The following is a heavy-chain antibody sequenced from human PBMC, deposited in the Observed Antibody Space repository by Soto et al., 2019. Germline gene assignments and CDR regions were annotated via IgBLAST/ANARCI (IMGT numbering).Heavy chain of an antibody. J-gene: IGHJ4*02. CDR3: VRDHLWAFDF. Sequence: GGSLRLSCAAFGFPFSSFSMNWVRQAPGKGLEWISYISPTAMYYADSVKGRFTISSDNAKNSLYLQMNSLRDDDTAIYYCVRDHLWAFDFWGRGTLVTVSS. D-gene: IGHD3-10*01. V-gene: IGHV3-48*02. CDR1: GFPFSSFS. CDR2: ISPTAM.